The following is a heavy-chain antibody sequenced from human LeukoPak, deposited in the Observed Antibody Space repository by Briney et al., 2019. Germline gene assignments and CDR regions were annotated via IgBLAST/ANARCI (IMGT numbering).Heavy chain of an antibody. D-gene: IGHD4-17*01. CDR1: GGSISSYY. J-gene: IGHJ4*02. Sequence: SETLSLTCTVSGGSISSYYWSWIRQPPGKGLEWIGYIYYSGSTNYNPPLKSRVTISVDTSKNQFSLKLSSVTAADTAVYYCARTSPYGDKDYWGQGTLVTVSS. V-gene: IGHV4-59*01. CDR3: ARTSPYGDKDY. CDR2: IYYSGST.